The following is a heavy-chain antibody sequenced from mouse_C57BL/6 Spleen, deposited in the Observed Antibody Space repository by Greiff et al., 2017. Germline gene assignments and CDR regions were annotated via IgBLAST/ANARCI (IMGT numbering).Heavy chain of an antibody. J-gene: IGHJ4*01. CDR1: GYTFTSYW. V-gene: IGHV1-61*01. CDR2: IYPSDSET. CDR3: AKHHYYGSSYAMDY. D-gene: IGHD1-1*01. Sequence: VQLQQSGAELVRPGSSVQLSCKASGYTFTSYWMDWVKQRPGQGLEWIGNIYPSDSETHYNQKFKDKATLTVDKSSSTAYMQLSSLTSEDSAVYYCAKHHYYGSSYAMDYWGQGTSVTVSS.